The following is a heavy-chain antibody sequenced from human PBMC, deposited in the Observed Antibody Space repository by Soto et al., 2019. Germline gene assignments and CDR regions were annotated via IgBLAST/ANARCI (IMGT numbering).Heavy chain of an antibody. J-gene: IGHJ1*01. CDR3: AIGFAVSPNDNVLRYT. D-gene: IGHD4-17*01. CDR2: IHVTGYT. CDR1: GDSINSGSYS. Sequence: NLYLSCTVSGDSINSGSYSWSGIRQAPGKGLEWIGNIHVTGYTAFSPSLKRRVTMSVDTSKNQFSLNVNSVTAADTAVYFCAIGFAVSPNDNVLRYTWGQRSPVTGFS. V-gene: IGHV4-30-2*01.